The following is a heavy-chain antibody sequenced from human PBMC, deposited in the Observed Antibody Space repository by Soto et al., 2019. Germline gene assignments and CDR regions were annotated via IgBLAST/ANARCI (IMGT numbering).Heavy chain of an antibody. Sequence: PGGSLRLSCAASGFTFSSYGMHWVRQAPGKGLEWVAVISYDGSNKYYADSVKGRFTISRDNSKNTLYLQMNSLRAEDTAVYYCAKDFSPYYDFWSGYYGFDYMDVWGKGTTVTVS. J-gene: IGHJ6*03. V-gene: IGHV3-30*18. CDR1: GFTFSSYG. CDR2: ISYDGSNK. CDR3: AKDFSPYYDFWSGYYGFDYMDV. D-gene: IGHD3-3*01.